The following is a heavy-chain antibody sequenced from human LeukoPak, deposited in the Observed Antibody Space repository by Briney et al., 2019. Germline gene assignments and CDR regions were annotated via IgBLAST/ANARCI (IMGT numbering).Heavy chain of an antibody. CDR1: GFTFNSYA. Sequence: GGSLRLSCSASGFTFNSYAMHWVRQAPGKGLEYVSTISSNGGSTYYANSVKGRFTISRDNSKNTLYLQMSSLRTEDTAVYYYVKDQNWGGDAFDIWGQGTMVTVSS. D-gene: IGHD7-27*01. J-gene: IGHJ3*02. CDR2: ISSNGGST. CDR3: VKDQNWGGDAFDI. V-gene: IGHV3-64D*06.